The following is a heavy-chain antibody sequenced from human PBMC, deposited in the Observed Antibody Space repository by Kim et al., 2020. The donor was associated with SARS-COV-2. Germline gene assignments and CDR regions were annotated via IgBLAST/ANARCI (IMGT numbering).Heavy chain of an antibody. V-gene: IGHV1-69*01. CDR3: ARSLLSGNCFDC. J-gene: IGHJ4*02. D-gene: IGHD1-26*01. Sequence: NYAQKFHGRVTITADGSTSTAYVVLSSLISEDTAVYYSARSLLSGNCFDCWGQGTLVTVSS.